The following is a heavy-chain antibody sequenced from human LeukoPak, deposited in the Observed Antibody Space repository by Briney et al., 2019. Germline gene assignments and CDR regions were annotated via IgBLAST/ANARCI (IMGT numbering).Heavy chain of an antibody. D-gene: IGHD3-3*01. CDR2: IIPIFGTA. CDR3: ARSRGYDSRDWFDP. J-gene: IGHJ5*02. Sequence: SVKVSCKASGYTFTIYAMHWVRQAPGQGLEWMGGIIPIFGTANYAQKFQGRVTITADESTSTAYMELSSLRSEDTAVYYCARSRGYDSRDWFDPWGQGTLVTVSS. V-gene: IGHV1-69*13. CDR1: GYTFTIYA.